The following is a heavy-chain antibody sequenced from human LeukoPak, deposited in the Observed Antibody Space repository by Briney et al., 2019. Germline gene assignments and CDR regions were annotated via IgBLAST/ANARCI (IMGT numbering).Heavy chain of an antibody. CDR2: ISGSGVST. D-gene: IGHD5-18*01. Sequence: GRSLRLSCAASGFTFNIYAMNWVSQHPGKGLEWVASISGSGVSTRDADSVKGRFTISRDNSKNTLYLQMSSLRAEDTAVYYCAKDHMSSPVTYGYSFDSWGQGTLVTVCS. CDR1: GFTFNIYA. V-gene: IGHV3-23*01. CDR3: AKDHMSSPVTYGYSFDS. J-gene: IGHJ4*02.